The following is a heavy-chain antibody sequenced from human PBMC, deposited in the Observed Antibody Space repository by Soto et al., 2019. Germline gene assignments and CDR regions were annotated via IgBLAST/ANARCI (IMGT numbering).Heavy chain of an antibody. CDR3: ARASRDGYNFDY. V-gene: IGHV3-33*01. Sequence: QVQLVESGGGVVQPGRSLRLSCAASGFTFSSYGMHWVRQAPGKGLEWVAVIWYDGSSKYYADSVKGRFTISRDNSKNTLYLQMNSLRAEDTAVYYCARASRDGYNFDYWGQGTLVTVSS. CDR1: GFTFSSYG. J-gene: IGHJ4*02. D-gene: IGHD5-12*01. CDR2: IWYDGSSK.